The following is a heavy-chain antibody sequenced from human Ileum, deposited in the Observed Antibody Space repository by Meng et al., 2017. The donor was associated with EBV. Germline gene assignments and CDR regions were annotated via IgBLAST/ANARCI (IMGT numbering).Heavy chain of an antibody. V-gene: IGHV1-18*01. Sequence: QVQLGQPGAEVKKPGASVKVSCKASGYRFTAFGISWVRQAPGQGPEWMGWITTYNGDTKYAQKFQGRVTMTRETSTNTAYMELTSLRSDDTAVYYCARTYYGSYGFDYWGQGTLVTVSS. CDR3: ARTYYGSYGFDY. CDR1: GYRFTAFG. D-gene: IGHD3-10*01. J-gene: IGHJ4*02. CDR2: ITTYNGDT.